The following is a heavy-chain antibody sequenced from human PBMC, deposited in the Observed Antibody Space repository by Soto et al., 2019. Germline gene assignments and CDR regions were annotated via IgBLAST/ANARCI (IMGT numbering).Heavy chain of an antibody. CDR1: SGSISSSNW. D-gene: IGHD2-21*01. CDR3: ARDCGGGCSADDAFDI. V-gene: IGHV4-4*02. CDR2: IYHSGST. Sequence: TCAVSSGSISSSNWWSWVRQPPGKGLEWIGEIYHSGSTNYNPSLKSRVTISVDKSKNQFSLKLSSVTAADTAVYYCARDCGGGCSADDAFDIWGQGTMVTVSS. J-gene: IGHJ3*02.